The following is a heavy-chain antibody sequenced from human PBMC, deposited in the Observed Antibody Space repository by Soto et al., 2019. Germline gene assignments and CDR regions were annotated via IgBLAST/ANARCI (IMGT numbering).Heavy chain of an antibody. CDR3: ARDLLVVAAIAFDI. CDR2: ISAYNGNT. J-gene: IGHJ3*02. D-gene: IGHD2-15*01. Sequence: ASVTVSCQASGYTFTSYGISWVRQAPGQGLEWMGWISAYNGNTNYAQKLQGRVTMTTDTSTSTAYMELRSLRSDDTAVYYCARDLLVVAAIAFDIWGQGTMVTVSS. CDR1: GYTFTSYG. V-gene: IGHV1-18*01.